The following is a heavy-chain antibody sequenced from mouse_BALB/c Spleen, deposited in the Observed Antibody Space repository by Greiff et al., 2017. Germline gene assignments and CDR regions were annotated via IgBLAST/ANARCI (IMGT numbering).Heavy chain of an antibody. D-gene: IGHD2-4*01. Sequence: QVQLQQSGAELVRPGSSVKISCKASGYAFSSYWMNWVKRRPGQGLEWIGQIYPGDGDTNYNGKFKGKATLTADKSSSTAYMQLSSLTSEDSAVYFCARKDMITTRYYAMDYWGQGTSVTVSS. J-gene: IGHJ4*01. V-gene: IGHV1-80*01. CDR1: GYAFSSYW. CDR2: IYPGDGDT. CDR3: ARKDMITTRYYAMDY.